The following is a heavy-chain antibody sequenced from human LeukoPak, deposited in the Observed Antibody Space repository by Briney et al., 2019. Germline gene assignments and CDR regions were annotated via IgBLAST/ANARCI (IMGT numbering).Heavy chain of an antibody. CDR2: ISGSGGNT. V-gene: IGHV3-23*01. CDR1: GFTFSSYA. CDR3: AKGLTYYYDSSGYTECAFDI. Sequence: PGGSLRLSCAASGFTFSSYAMSWVRQAPGKGLEWVSAISGSGGNTYYADSAKGRFTISRDNSKNTLYLQMNSLRAEDTAVYYCAKGLTYYYDSSGYTECAFDIWGQGAMVTVSS. J-gene: IGHJ3*02. D-gene: IGHD3-22*01.